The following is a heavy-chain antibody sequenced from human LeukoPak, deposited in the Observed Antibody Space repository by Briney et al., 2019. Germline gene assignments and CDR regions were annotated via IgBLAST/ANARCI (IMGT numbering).Heavy chain of an antibody. Sequence: ASVKVSCKASGYTFTKYGITWVRQAPGQGLEWMGWISTYNGNTNYAQKLQGRVTMTTDTSTSTAYMELRSLISDDAAVYYCARGDDYGDYWGLYWGQGTLVSVSS. J-gene: IGHJ4*02. CDR2: ISTYNGNT. CDR1: GYTFTKYG. D-gene: IGHD4-17*01. CDR3: ARGDDYGDYWGLY. V-gene: IGHV1-18*01.